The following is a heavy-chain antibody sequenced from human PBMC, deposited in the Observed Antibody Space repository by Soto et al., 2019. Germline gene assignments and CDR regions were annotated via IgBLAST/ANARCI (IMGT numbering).Heavy chain of an antibody. D-gene: IGHD1-26*01. V-gene: IGHV3-20*04. J-gene: IGHJ4*02. CDR3: ARVPPPYTGSYGKLDY. Sequence: EVQLIESGGRMVRPGGSLRLSCVASGFNFDDYGMSWVRQIPGKGLEWVSGIYWNGGSTGYADSVKGRFTISRDNAKNSLYLQMNSLRAEDTALYYCARVPPPYTGSYGKLDYWGQGTLVTVSS. CDR1: GFNFDDYG. CDR2: IYWNGGST.